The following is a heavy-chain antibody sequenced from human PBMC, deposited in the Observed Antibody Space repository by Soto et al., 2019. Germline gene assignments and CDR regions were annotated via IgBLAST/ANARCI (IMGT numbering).Heavy chain of an antibody. CDR3: AKHLQGGYDYSTYYYGVAV. CDR1: GFTFSSYG. CDR2: ISYDGSNK. V-gene: IGHV3-30*18. Sequence: PGGSLRLSXAASGFTFSSYGMHWVRQAPGKGLEWVAFISYDGSNKYYADSVKGRFTISRDNSKNTLYLQMNSLTAEDTANYYCAKHLQGGYDYSTYYYGVAVWGQGTTVTVSS. D-gene: IGHD5-12*01. J-gene: IGHJ6*02.